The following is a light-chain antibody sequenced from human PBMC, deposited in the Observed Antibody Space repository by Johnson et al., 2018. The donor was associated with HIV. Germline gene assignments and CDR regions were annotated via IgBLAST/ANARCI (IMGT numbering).Light chain of an antibody. Sequence: QSVLTQPPSVSAAPGQKVTISCSGSSSNIGNNYVSWYQQLPGTAPKLLIYENSKRPSGIPDRFSGSKSGTSATLGITGLQTGDEADYYCGTWDSSLSAGIFGPGTKVTVL. CDR2: ENS. V-gene: IGLV1-51*02. J-gene: IGLJ1*01. CDR1: SSNIGNNY. CDR3: GTWDSSLSAGI.